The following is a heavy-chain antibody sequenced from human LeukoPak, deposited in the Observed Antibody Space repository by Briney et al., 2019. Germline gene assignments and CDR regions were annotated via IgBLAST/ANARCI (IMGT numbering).Heavy chain of an antibody. V-gene: IGHV3-23*01. CDR1: GFTFSSYG. CDR2: ISGSGGST. D-gene: IGHD5-18*01. Sequence: GGSLRLSCAASGFTFSSYGMSWVRQAPGKGLEWVSAISGSGGSTYYADSVKGRFTISRDNSKNTLYLQMNSLRGEDTAVYYCAREASGYSYGLDAFDIWGQGTTVTVSS. J-gene: IGHJ3*02. CDR3: AREASGYSYGLDAFDI.